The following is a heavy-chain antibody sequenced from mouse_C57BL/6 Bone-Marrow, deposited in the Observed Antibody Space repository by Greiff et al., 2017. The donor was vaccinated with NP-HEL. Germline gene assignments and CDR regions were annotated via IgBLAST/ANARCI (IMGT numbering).Heavy chain of an antibody. D-gene: IGHD1-1*01. J-gene: IGHJ1*03. CDR3: ARSYYGSRGCYFGV. V-gene: IGHV1-72*01. CDR2: IDPNSGGT. Sequence: QVQLQQPGADLVKPGASVKLSCKASGYTFTSYWMHWVRQRPGRGLEWIGRIDPNSGGTKFNEKFKTKATLTVDKPSSTAYMQLSSLTSEDSSFYYCARSYYGSRGCYFGVWGRGTTVTVSS. CDR1: GYTFTSYW.